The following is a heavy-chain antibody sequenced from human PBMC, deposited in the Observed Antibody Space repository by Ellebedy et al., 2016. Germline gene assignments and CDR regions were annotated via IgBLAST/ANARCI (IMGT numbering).Heavy chain of an antibody. Sequence: ALVKVSCXASGYTFRSYTISWVRQAPGQELEWMGWISVYNGDTHYAQKVQGRVTMTTDTSMRTAYLEVRSLRSADTAVYYCVREGGGGWFDPWGQGTLVTVSS. D-gene: IGHD4-23*01. J-gene: IGHJ5*02. CDR1: GYTFRSYT. V-gene: IGHV1-18*01. CDR3: VREGGGGWFDP. CDR2: ISVYNGDT.